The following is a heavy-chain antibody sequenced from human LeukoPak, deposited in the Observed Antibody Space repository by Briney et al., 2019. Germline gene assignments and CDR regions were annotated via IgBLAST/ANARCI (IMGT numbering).Heavy chain of an antibody. J-gene: IGHJ4*02. D-gene: IGHD2/OR15-2a*01. Sequence: PGGSLRLSCAASGFTFSDYYMSWIRQAPGKGLEWLALTSYDGSNKDYADSVKGRFTISRDNSKNTMYLEMNSLRAEDTAVYYCARGKSGYYSPFDYWGQGTLVTVSS. CDR1: GFTFSDYY. CDR3: ARGKSGYYSPFDY. V-gene: IGHV3-30-3*01. CDR2: TSYDGSNK.